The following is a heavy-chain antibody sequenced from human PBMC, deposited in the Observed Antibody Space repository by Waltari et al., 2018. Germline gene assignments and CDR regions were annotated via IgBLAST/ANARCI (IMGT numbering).Heavy chain of an antibody. CDR3: ARGEGGANEF. CDR2: ISSGASTI. Sequence: EVRLVGSGGGWVQPGGSMRLFCAASGFPFRNYEMNWVRRVPGKGLEWLSYISSGASTIYYADSVKGRFTISRDNTKDSVYLQMNSLRAEDTAIYYCARGEGGANEFWGQGTLVTVSS. D-gene: IGHD1-26*01. J-gene: IGHJ4*02. CDR1: GFPFRNYE. V-gene: IGHV3-48*03.